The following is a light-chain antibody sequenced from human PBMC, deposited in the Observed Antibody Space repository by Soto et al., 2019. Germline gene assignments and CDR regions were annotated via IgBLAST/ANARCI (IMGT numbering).Light chain of an antibody. CDR3: QQYNNWPHT. J-gene: IGKJ1*01. CDR1: QSVSSN. V-gene: IGKV3-15*01. Sequence: EIVMTQSPATLSVSPGERATLSCRASQSVSSNLAWYQQKPGQAPRLLIYGASTRATGIPARFSGSGSGTEFTLNISSLQSEDFAVYYCQQYNNWPHTFGQGTKVEIK. CDR2: GAS.